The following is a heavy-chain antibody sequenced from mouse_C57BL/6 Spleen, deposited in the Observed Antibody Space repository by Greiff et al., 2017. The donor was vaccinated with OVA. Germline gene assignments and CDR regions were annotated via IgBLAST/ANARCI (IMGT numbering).Heavy chain of an antibody. Sequence: VQLQQSGPELVKPGASVKISCKASGYTFTDYYMNWVKQSHGKSLEWIGDINPNNGGTSYNQKFKGKATLTVDKSSSTAYMELRSLTSEDSAVYYCARGFTPFAYWGQGTLVTVSA. J-gene: IGHJ3*01. V-gene: IGHV1-26*01. CDR2: INPNNGGT. CDR1: GYTFTDYY. CDR3: ARGFTPFAY.